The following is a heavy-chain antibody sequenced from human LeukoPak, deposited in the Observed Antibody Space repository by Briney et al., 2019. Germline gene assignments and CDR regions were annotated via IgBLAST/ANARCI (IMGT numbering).Heavy chain of an antibody. CDR3: AKDGGYYSLDY. Sequence: GGSLRLSCAASGFTFNSYGIHWVRQAPGKGPEWVAFIPYDGSTKYYADYVKGRFTITRDNSKNTLYLQMTGMRAEDTAVYYCAKDGGYYSLDYWGQGTLVSVSS. J-gene: IGHJ4*02. CDR2: IPYDGSTK. D-gene: IGHD2/OR15-2a*01. CDR1: GFTFNSYG. V-gene: IGHV3-30*02.